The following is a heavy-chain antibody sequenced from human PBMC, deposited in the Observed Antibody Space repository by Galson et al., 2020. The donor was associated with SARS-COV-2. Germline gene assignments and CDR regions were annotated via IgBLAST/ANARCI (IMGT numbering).Heavy chain of an antibody. CDR3: TRGVPQYNWNAAERLGAFDI. V-gene: IGHV4-31*03. D-gene: IGHD1-1*01. Sequence: SETLSLTCTVSGGSISSGDYYWSWIRQHPGKGLEWIAYIYYSGVTYYNPSLKSRLFISVDTSKNQFSLRLSSVTAADTAVYYCTRGVPQYNWNAAERLGAFDIWGQGTMVTVSS. J-gene: IGHJ3*02. CDR2: IYYSGVT. CDR1: GGSISSGDYY.